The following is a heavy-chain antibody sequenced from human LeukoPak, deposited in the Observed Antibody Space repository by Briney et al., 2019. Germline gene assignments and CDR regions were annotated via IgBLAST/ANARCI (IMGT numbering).Heavy chain of an antibody. CDR1: GFTFSSYG. V-gene: IGHV3-33*01. D-gene: IGHD3-22*01. Sequence: PGRSLRLSCAASGFTFSSYGMHWVRQAPGRGLEWVAFIWYDGINKYYADSVKGRFTISRDNSKNTLYLQMNSLRAEDTAVYYCARDPRAYYDTSGYTFDCWGQGALVSVCS. J-gene: IGHJ4*02. CDR2: IWYDGINK. CDR3: ARDPRAYYDTSGYTFDC.